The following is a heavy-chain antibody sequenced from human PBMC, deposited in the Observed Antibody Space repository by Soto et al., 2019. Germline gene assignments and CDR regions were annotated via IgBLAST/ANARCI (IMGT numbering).Heavy chain of an antibody. J-gene: IGHJ6*02. CDR3: SKGPSIGGLYYGMDV. V-gene: IGHV4-31*03. CDR2: NYYSGIT. CDR1: GGSISSCGYY. Sequence: CTVSGGSISSCGYYWTWIRQHPGKGLEWIGYNYYSGITYYNPSLKSRVTISLDTSKNQFSLKLSSVTAADTAVYYCSKGPSIGGLYYGMDVWGQGTTVTVPS. D-gene: IGHD6-6*01.